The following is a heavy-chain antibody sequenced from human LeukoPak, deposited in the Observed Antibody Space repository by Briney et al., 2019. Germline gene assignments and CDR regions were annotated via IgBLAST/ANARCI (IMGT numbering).Heavy chain of an antibody. D-gene: IGHD1-26*01. CDR1: GYTFTSYG. CDR3: ARATVGATNSDY. Sequence: ASVKVSCKASGYTFTSYGISWVRHAPGQGLEWMGWISAYNGNTNYAQKLQGRVTMTTDTSTSTAYMELRSLRSDDTAVYYCARATVGATNSDYWGQGTLVTVSS. CDR2: ISAYNGNT. V-gene: IGHV1-18*04. J-gene: IGHJ4*02.